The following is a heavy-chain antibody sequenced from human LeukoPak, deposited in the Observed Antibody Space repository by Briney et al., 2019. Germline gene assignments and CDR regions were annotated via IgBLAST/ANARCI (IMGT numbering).Heavy chain of an antibody. CDR2: ISGSGGST. V-gene: IGHV3-23*01. CDR3: ARSYDFWSGYNDY. CDR1: GFTFSSYA. Sequence: GSLRLSCAASGFTFSSYAMSWVRQAPGKGLEWVSAISGSGGSTYYADSVKGRFTISRDNAKNSLYLQMNSLGAEDTAVYYCARSYDFWSGYNDYWGQGTLVTVSS. D-gene: IGHD3-3*01. J-gene: IGHJ4*02.